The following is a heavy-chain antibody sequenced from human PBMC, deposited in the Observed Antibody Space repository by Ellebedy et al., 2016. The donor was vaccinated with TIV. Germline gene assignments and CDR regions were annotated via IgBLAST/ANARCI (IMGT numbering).Heavy chain of an antibody. CDR1: GYTFTSYD. Sequence: ASVKVSXKASGYTFTSYDINWVRQATGQGLEWMGWMNPNSGNTGYAQKFQGRVTMTRNTSISTAYMELSSLRSEDTAVYYCATGRDTATFKHDYWGQGTLVTVSS. J-gene: IGHJ4*02. D-gene: IGHD5-18*01. CDR3: ATGRDTATFKHDY. V-gene: IGHV1-8*01. CDR2: MNPNSGNT.